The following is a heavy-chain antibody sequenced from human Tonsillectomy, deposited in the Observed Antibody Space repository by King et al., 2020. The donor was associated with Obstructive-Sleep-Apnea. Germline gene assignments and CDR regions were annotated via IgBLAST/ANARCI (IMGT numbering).Heavy chain of an antibody. V-gene: IGHV3-30*18. Sequence: VQLVESGGGVVQPGRSLRLSCAASGFTFSSYGMHWVRQAPGEGLEWVAVISYDGSNKYYADSVKGRFTISRDNSKNTLYLQMNSLRAEDTAVYYCAKDKVPATAPFDPWGQGTLVTVSS. CDR2: ISYDGSNK. J-gene: IGHJ5*02. CDR1: GFTFSSYG. D-gene: IGHD2-2*01. CDR3: AKDKVPATAPFDP.